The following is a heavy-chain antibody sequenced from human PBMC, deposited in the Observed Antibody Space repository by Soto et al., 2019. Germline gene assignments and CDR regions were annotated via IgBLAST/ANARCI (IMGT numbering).Heavy chain of an antibody. CDR3: ARVVDYWFDP. CDR2: IYHSGST. D-gene: IGHD1-26*01. Sequence: SETLSLTRAVSGGSISRGGYFWGWIRQPPGKGLEWIGYIYHSGSTYYNPSLKSRVTISVDRSKNQFSLKLSSVTAADTAVYYCARVVDYWFDPWGQGTLVTVSS. V-gene: IGHV4-30-2*01. CDR1: GGSISRGGYF. J-gene: IGHJ5*02.